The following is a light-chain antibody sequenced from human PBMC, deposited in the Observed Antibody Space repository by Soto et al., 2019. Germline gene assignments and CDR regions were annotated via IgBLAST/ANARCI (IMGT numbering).Light chain of an antibody. CDR3: QSYDNSLSGYV. CDR1: SSNIGAGYD. J-gene: IGLJ1*01. CDR2: INN. Sequence: QSVLTQPPSVSGAPGQRVTISCTGSSSNIGAGYDVHWYQQLPGTAPKLLIYINNNRPSGVPDRFSGSKSGTSASLAITGLQAEDEVDYYCQSYDNSLSGYVFGTGTKLTVL. V-gene: IGLV1-40*01.